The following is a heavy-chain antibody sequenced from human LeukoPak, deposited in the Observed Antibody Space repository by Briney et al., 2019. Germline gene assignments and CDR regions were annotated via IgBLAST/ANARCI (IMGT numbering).Heavy chain of an antibody. CDR2: ISYDGSNK. J-gene: IGHJ6*02. Sequence: TGGSLRLSCAASGFIFNTYAIHWVRQAPGKGLDWVAVISYDGSNKYYADSVKGRFTISRDDSKNTLYLQMNSLRGEDTAVYYCARDNYGKDVWVQGTTVTVSS. CDR1: GFIFNTYA. V-gene: IGHV3-30-3*01. CDR3: ARDNYGKDV.